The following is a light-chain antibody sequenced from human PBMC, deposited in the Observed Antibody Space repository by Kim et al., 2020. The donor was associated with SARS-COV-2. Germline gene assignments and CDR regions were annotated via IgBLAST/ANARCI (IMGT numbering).Light chain of an antibody. V-gene: IGKV3-20*01. CDR2: GAS. CDR1: QSSNSNF. J-gene: IGKJ1*01. CDR3: QLFDGSRWT. Sequence: SQGESVTLAGRASQSSNSNFFAWYQQKPGQAPQVLRYGASIRATGIPDRFSGSGSGTDFTLTISGLEPEDFAVYYCQLFDGSRWTFGQGTKVDIK.